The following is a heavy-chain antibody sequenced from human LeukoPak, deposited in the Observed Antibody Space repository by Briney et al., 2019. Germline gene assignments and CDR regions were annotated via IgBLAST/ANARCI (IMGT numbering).Heavy chain of an antibody. CDR1: GGSISSGSYY. CDR2: IYTSGST. CDR3: ARDPRGGAFDI. V-gene: IGHV4-61*02. Sequence: SQTLSLTCNVSGGSISSGSYYWSWIRQPAGKGLEWIGRIYTSGSTNYNPSLKSRVTISVDTSKNQFSLKLSSVTAADTAVYYCARDPRGGAFDIWGQGTMVTVSS. J-gene: IGHJ3*02.